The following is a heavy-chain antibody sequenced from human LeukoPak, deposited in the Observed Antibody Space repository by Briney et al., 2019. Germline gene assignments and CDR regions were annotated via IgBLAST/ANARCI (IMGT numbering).Heavy chain of an antibody. J-gene: IGHJ4*02. Sequence: GGSLRLSCEASGFTIISYAMSWVRQAPGKRLEWVSAVSGTADNTYYAESVRGRFTISRDNSKNTLYLQMNSLRAEDAAVYFCAKATYYYDSYGYNGVFDYWGRGTLVTLSS. CDR1: GFTIISYA. D-gene: IGHD3-22*01. CDR2: VSGTADNT. V-gene: IGHV3-23*01. CDR3: AKATYYYDSYGYNGVFDY.